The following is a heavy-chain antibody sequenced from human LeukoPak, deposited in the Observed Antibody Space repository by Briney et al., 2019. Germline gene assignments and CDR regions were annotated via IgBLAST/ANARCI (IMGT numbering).Heavy chain of an antibody. D-gene: IGHD2-15*01. CDR2: IYTSGST. CDR1: GGSISSGSYY. V-gene: IGHV4-61*02. J-gene: IGHJ5*02. Sequence: SETLSLTCTVSGGSISSGSYYWSWIRQPAGKGLEWIGRIYTSGSTNYNPSLKSRVTISVDTSKNQFSLKLSSVTAADTAVYYCAREGYCSGGSCYYLENWFDPWGQGTLVTVSS. CDR3: AREGYCSGGSCYYLENWFDP.